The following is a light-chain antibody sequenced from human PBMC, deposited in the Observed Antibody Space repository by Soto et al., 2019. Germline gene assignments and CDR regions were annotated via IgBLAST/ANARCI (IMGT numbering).Light chain of an antibody. CDR1: QSISSW. CDR2: KAS. CDR3: QQYNSYSRT. Sequence: DIQMTQSPSTLSASVGDRVTITCRASQSISSWLAWYQQKPGKAPKLLIYKASSLEIGVPSRLSGRGSGTEFTLTISSLQPDDFATYYCQQYNSYSRTFGQGTKLEIK. J-gene: IGKJ2*01. V-gene: IGKV1-5*03.